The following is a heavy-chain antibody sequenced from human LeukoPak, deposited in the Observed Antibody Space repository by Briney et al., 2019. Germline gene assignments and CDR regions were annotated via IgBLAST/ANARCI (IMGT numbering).Heavy chain of an antibody. CDR1: GFTFSSYA. CDR3: AKDRDIMVLVVYDY. CDR2: ISTSGGST. D-gene: IGHD2-8*01. V-gene: IGHV3-23*01. Sequence: GGSLRLSCAASGFTFSSYAVSWVRQAPGKGLEWVSTISTSGGSTYYADSVKGRFTVSRDNSKSTLYLQMSSLRAEDTAVYYCAKDRDIMVLVVYDYWGQGTLVTVFS. J-gene: IGHJ4*02.